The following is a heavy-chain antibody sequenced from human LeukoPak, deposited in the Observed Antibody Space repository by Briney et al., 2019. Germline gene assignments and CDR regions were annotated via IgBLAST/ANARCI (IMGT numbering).Heavy chain of an antibody. CDR3: AGAGTPTGYCSGGSCYNYYYYYMDV. D-gene: IGHD2-15*01. CDR2: ISSSGSTI. V-gene: IGHV3-48*03. Sequence: GGSLRLSCAASGFTFSSYEMNWVRQAPGKGLEWVSYISSSGSTIYYADSVKGRFTISRDNAKNSLYLRMNSLRAEDTAVYYCAGAGTPTGYCSGGSCYNYYYYYMDVWGKGTTVTVSS. J-gene: IGHJ6*03. CDR1: GFTFSSYE.